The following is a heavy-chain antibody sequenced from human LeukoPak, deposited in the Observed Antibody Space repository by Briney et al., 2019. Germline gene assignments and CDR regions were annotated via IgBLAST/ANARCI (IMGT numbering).Heavy chain of an antibody. V-gene: IGHV1-46*01. CDR3: ARGARATVTTAAFDP. CDR1: GYTFTSYY. CDR2: INPSGGST. J-gene: IGHJ5*02. Sequence: ASVKVSCKASGYTFTSYYMHWVRQAPGQGLEWMGIINPSGGSTSYAQKFQGRVTMTRDTSISTAYMELSRLRSDDTAVYYCARGARATVTTAAFDPWGQGTLVTVSS. D-gene: IGHD4-17*01.